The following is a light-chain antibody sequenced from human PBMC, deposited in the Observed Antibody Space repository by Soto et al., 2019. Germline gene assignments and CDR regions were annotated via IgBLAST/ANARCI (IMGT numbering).Light chain of an antibody. CDR2: GAS. J-gene: IGKJ1*01. V-gene: IGKV3-15*01. Sequence: EIVMTQSPATLSVSPGERATLSCRASQSVNSNLAWYQQKPGQAPRLLISGASTRATGIPARFSGSGSETEFTLPITSLQSEDFAVYYCQQYNNWWTFGQGTKVE. CDR1: QSVNSN. CDR3: QQYNNWWT.